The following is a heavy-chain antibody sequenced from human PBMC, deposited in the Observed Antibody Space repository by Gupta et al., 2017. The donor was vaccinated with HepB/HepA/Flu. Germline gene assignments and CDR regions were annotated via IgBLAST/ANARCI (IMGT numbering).Heavy chain of an antibody. J-gene: IGHJ4*02. V-gene: IGHV3-23*01. CDR1: GFTFRNYG. Sequence: EVELLESGGGLVQPGGSLRLSCAASGFTFRNYGMSWVRQAPGKGLEWVSGISGSGDSTDYADSVKGRFTISRDNSKNTLCLQMNSLKGDDTALYYCAKDRGSGGGCINYWGQGTLVTVAS. CDR2: ISGSGDST. D-gene: IGHD2-21*01. CDR3: AKDRGSGGGCINY.